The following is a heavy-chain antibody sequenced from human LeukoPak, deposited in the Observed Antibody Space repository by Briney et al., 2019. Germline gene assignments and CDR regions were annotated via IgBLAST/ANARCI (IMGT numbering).Heavy chain of an antibody. Sequence: GGSLRLSCAASGFTFSSYAMSWVRQAPGKGLEWVSGISGSGGSTYYADSVKGRFTISRDNSKNTLYLQMNSLRAEDTAVYYCAKGDGGATGAFDYWGQGTLVTVSS. V-gene: IGHV3-23*01. D-gene: IGHD1-26*01. CDR3: AKGDGGATGAFDY. CDR2: ISGSGGST. CDR1: GFTFSSYA. J-gene: IGHJ4*02.